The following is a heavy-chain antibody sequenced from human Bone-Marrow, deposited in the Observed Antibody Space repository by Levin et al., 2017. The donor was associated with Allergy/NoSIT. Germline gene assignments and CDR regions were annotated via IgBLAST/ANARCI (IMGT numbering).Heavy chain of an antibody. CDR3: ARCSNGTTGTTEYYYYYYLDV. Sequence: PGGSLRLSCKGSGYSFTSYWIGWVRQMPGKGLEWMGIIYPGDSDTRYSPSFQGQVTISADKSISTAYLQWSSLKASDTAMYYCARCSNGTTGTTEYYYYYYLDVWGKGTTVTVSS. J-gene: IGHJ6*03. V-gene: IGHV5-51*01. CDR2: IYPGDSDT. D-gene: IGHD1-1*01. CDR1: GYSFTSYW.